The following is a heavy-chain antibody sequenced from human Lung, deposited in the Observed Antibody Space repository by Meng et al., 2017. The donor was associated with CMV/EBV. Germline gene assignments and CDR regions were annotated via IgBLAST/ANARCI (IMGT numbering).Heavy chain of an antibody. Sequence: SVXVSXXASGYTFTSYGINWVRQAPGQGLEWMAWISTYNGNTYYAQKFQGRVTLTTDTSTSAAYMELRSLRSDDTAVYYCARDWRLMNAQPNWFDPWGQGXLVTVSS. V-gene: IGHV1-18*01. CDR1: GYTFTSYG. CDR2: ISTYNGNT. J-gene: IGHJ5*02. D-gene: IGHD3-3*01. CDR3: ARDWRLMNAQPNWFDP.